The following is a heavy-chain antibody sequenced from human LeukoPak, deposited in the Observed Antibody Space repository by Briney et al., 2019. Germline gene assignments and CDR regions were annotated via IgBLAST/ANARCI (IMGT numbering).Heavy chain of an antibody. CDR3: ARHDVFSAPHNANWFDP. J-gene: IGHJ5*02. D-gene: IGHD1-1*01. Sequence: ASETLSLTCTASGGSISSSSYYWGWIRQPPGKGLEWIGSIYYSGSTYYNPSLKSRVTISVDTSKNQFSLKLSSVTAPDTAVYYCARHDVFSAPHNANWFDPWGQGTLVTVSS. V-gene: IGHV4-39*01. CDR1: GGSISSSSYY. CDR2: IYYSGST.